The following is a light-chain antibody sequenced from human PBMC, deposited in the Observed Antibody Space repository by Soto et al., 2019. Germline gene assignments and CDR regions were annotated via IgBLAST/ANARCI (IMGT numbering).Light chain of an antibody. CDR1: GSDIGNYNL. Sequence: QSVLTQLAAVSGSLGQSITISCSGRGSDIGNYNLVSWYQQQPGKVPRLIIYEVNKGPSGVSNRFSGSKSGNTASLTISDLQPDDECLYYCCSYAGSSLWMFGGGTKVTVL. CDR2: EVN. J-gene: IGLJ3*02. CDR3: CSYAGSSLWM. V-gene: IGLV2-23*02.